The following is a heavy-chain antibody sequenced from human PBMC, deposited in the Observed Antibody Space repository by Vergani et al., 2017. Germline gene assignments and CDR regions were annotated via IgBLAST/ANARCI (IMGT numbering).Heavy chain of an antibody. D-gene: IGHD5-12*01. CDR1: GFTFSSYD. Sequence: EVQLLESGGGLVQPGGSLRLSCAASGFTFSSYDMHWVRQATGKGLEWVSAIGTAGDTYYPGSVKGRFTISRENAKNSLYLQMNSLRAGDTAVYYCAKDIGATIPMAFDIWGQGTMVTVSS. V-gene: IGHV3-13*01. CDR2: IGTAGDT. CDR3: AKDIGATIPMAFDI. J-gene: IGHJ3*02.